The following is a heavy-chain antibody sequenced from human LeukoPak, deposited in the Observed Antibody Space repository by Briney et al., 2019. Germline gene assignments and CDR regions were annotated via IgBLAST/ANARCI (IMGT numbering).Heavy chain of an antibody. CDR1: GDSISSSSYY. CDR2: IYYSGTT. J-gene: IGHJ4*02. V-gene: IGHV4-39*01. D-gene: IGHD6-13*01. Sequence: SENLSLTCTVSGDSISSSSYYWGWIRQPPGKGLEWIGSIYYSGTTYYNPSLKSRVTISVVTSKNKFSLSLSSVTAADTAVYYCARHSSSWYHFDYWGQGTLVTVSS. CDR3: ARHSSSWYHFDY.